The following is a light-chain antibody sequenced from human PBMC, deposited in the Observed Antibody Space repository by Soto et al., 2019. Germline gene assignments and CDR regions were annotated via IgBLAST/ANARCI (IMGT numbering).Light chain of an antibody. J-gene: IGKJ1*01. CDR3: QVRDVWPS. CDR1: QSVSTS. V-gene: IGKV3-11*01. Sequence: IVLTQSPVTLAVSPGERAVLSCRASQSVSTSLAWYQHKPGQAPRLFIYDASKRAPGIPARFSGSGSGTDFTLTISSLEAEDFAVYYCQVRDVWPSFGQGIKVEIK. CDR2: DAS.